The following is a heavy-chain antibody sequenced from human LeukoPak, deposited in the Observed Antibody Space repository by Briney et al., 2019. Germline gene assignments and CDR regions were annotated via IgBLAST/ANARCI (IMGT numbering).Heavy chain of an antibody. CDR3: AKDLGYCSSTSCYWDYYYGMDV. Sequence: GGSLRLSCAAAGFTFSSYGMRWVRQAPGKGLEWVAVISYDGSNKYYAVSVKGRFTISRDNSKNTLYLQMNSLRAEDTAVYYCAKDLGYCSSTSCYWDYYYGMDVWGQGTTVTVS. D-gene: IGHD2-2*01. J-gene: IGHJ6*02. CDR1: GFTFSSYG. CDR2: ISYDGSNK. V-gene: IGHV3-30*18.